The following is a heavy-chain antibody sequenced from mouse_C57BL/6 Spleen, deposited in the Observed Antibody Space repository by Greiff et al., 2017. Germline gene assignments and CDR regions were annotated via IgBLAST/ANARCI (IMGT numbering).Heavy chain of an antibody. D-gene: IGHD1-1*01. CDR3: TRIDYCGSSYYFDY. J-gene: IGHJ2*01. CDR1: GYTFTDYE. CDR2: IDPETGGT. Sequence: QVHVKQSGAELVRPGASVTLSCKASGYTFTDYEMHWVKQTPVHGLEWIGAIDPETGGTAYNQKFKGKAILTADKSSSTAYMELRSLTSEDSAVYYCTRIDYCGSSYYFDYWGQGTTLTVSS. V-gene: IGHV1-15*01.